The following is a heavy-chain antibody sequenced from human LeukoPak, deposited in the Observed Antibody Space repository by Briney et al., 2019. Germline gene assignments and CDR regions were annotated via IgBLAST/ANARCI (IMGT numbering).Heavy chain of an antibody. Sequence: SETLSLTCAVYGGSFSGYYWSWIRQPPGKGLEWIGEINHSGSTNYNPSLKSRVTISVDTSKNQFSLKLSSVTAADTAVYYCARAQYSSGGGGSDYWGQGTLVTVSS. D-gene: IGHD6-19*01. J-gene: IGHJ4*02. CDR2: INHSGST. V-gene: IGHV4-34*01. CDR1: GGSFSGYY. CDR3: ARAQYSSGGGGSDY.